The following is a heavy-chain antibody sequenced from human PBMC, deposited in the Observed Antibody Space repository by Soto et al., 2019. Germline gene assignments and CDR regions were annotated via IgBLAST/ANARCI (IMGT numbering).Heavy chain of an antibody. CDR2: FRKQIKGYTT. J-gene: IGHJ4*02. Sequence: GGSLRLSCVASGFTFSDHYMDWVRQAPGKGREWVGRFRKQIKGYTTEYAASVKGRFTISRDDSKSSLYLEMNSLKTEDTAIYYCARVNSGDAYSFDYWGQGTLVTVSS. CDR3: ARVNSGDAYSFDY. D-gene: IGHD3-16*01. CDR1: GFTFSDHY. V-gene: IGHV3-72*01.